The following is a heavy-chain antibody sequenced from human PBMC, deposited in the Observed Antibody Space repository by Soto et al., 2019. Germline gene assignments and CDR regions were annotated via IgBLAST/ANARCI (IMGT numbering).Heavy chain of an antibody. V-gene: IGHV4-59*11. CDR1: GGSISGHY. CDR2: IFYTGST. CDR3: ARVGSSGWSPDY. J-gene: IGHJ4*02. D-gene: IGHD6-19*01. Sequence: KPSETLSLTCSVSGGSISGHYWIWIRQSPGKGLEWIGYIFYTGSTNYNPSLKSRVTLSVDTSKNQFSLRLSSVTAADMAVYYCARVGSSGWSPDYWGQGALVTVSS.